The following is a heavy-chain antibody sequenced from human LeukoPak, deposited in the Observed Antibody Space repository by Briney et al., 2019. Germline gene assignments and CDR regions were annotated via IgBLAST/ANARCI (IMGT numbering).Heavy chain of an antibody. CDR2: ISGSGEST. J-gene: IGHJ4*02. CDR1: GFTFSSYA. V-gene: IGHV3-23*01. Sequence: GGSLRLSCVASGFTFSSYAMSWVRQAPGKGLEWVSAISGSGESTYYADSVKGRFAISRDNSKNTLYLQMNSLRAEDTAVYYCAKDWAYESSGPPYYFDYWGQGTLVTVSS. CDR3: AKDWAYESSGPPYYFDY. D-gene: IGHD3-22*01.